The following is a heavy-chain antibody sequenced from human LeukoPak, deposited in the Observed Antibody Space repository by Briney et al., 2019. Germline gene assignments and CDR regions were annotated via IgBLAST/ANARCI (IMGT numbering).Heavy chain of an antibody. CDR2: INPNTGGT. CDR3: ATYSGTYLTLWTAFDI. J-gene: IGHJ3*02. Sequence: ASVKVSCKASGYTFTNYYVHWVRQAPGQGLEWMGWINPNTGGTNYAQKFQGRVTMTKDTSTNAAYMELNKLTSDDTAVYYCATYSGTYLTLWTAFDIWGQGTMVTVSS. D-gene: IGHD1-26*01. CDR1: GYTFTNYY. V-gene: IGHV1-2*02.